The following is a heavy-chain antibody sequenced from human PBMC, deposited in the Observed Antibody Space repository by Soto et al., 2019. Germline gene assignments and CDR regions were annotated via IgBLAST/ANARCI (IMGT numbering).Heavy chain of an antibody. V-gene: IGHV3-33*01. D-gene: IGHD3-10*01. J-gene: IGHJ4*02. CDR2: LSYDGSNE. Sequence: QVQLVESGGGVVQPGRSLRLSCAASGFTFSNYGMHWVRQAPGKGLEWVALLSYDGSNEYYVDSVKGRFIISRDISKNTLYLQMNSLRAGATAVYYCARDSYGPEGYWGQGTLVTVSS. CDR1: GFTFSNYG. CDR3: ARDSYGPEGY.